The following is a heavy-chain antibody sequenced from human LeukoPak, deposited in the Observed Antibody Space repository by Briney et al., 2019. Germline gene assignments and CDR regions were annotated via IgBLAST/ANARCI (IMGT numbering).Heavy chain of an antibody. CDR2: ISASGAST. CDR3: ASQQVVFNYLHY. Sequence: GGSLRLSCAASGFTFSTYAMSWVRQAPGKGLEWVSTISASGASTYYADSVKGRFTISRDNSKDTLYLQKNSLRAEDTAVYYCASQQVVFNYLHYWGQGTLVTVSS. V-gene: IGHV3-23*01. J-gene: IGHJ4*02. D-gene: IGHD6-6*01. CDR1: GFTFSTYA.